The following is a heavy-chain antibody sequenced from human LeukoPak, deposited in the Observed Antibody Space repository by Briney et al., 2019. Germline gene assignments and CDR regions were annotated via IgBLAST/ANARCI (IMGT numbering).Heavy chain of an antibody. D-gene: IGHD2-21*01. CDR3: ATGAAIRSYYYGMDV. CDR1: GYTFTSYG. J-gene: IGHJ6*02. V-gene: IGHV1-69*13. CDR2: VIPIFGTA. Sequence: GASVKVSCKASGYTFTSYGISWVRQAPGQGLEWMGGVIPIFGTANYAQKFQGRVTITADESTSTAYMELSSLRSVDTAVYYCATGAAIRSYYYGMDVWGQGTTVTVSS.